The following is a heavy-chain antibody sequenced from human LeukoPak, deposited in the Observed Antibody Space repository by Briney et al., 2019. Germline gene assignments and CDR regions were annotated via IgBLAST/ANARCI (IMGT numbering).Heavy chain of an antibody. V-gene: IGHV6-1*01. CDR2: TYYRYNWYH. J-gene: IGHJ4*02. CDR3: ARAYLRQQLEHFDF. CDR1: GDSFSSNSAN. D-gene: IGHD6-13*01. Sequence: SRTLSLTCAISGDSFSSNSANWLWLTQSPSRGREGLGCTYYRYNWYHDFAEAVKNLITINPDTYKNQFHLQLNSVTQEDTAFYYCARAYLRQQLEHFDFWGQGPVITVSS.